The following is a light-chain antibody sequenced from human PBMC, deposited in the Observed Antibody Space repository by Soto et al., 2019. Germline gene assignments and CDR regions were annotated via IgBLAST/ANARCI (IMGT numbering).Light chain of an antibody. Sequence: EIVLTQSPGTLSLSPGERATLSCRASQSVNTNLAWYQQKVGQAPRLLIYGASTRATGIPARFSGSGSGTEFTLTISSLQSEDFAVYYCQQYHNWPPITFGQGTRLEIK. CDR3: QQYHNWPPIT. J-gene: IGKJ5*01. CDR2: GAS. CDR1: QSVNTN. V-gene: IGKV3D-15*01.